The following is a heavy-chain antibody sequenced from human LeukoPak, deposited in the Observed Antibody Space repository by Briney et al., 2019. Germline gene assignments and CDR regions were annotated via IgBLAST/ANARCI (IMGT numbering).Heavy chain of an antibody. Sequence: GASVKVSCKASGYTFTGYYIHWVRQAPGQGLEWMGIINPSGGSTSYAQKFQGRVTMTGDTSTSTVYMELSSLRSEDTAVYYCARRAYSGSYPLGYWGQGTLVTVSS. CDR1: GYTFTGYY. V-gene: IGHV1-46*01. J-gene: IGHJ4*02. D-gene: IGHD1-26*01. CDR3: ARRAYSGSYPLGY. CDR2: INPSGGST.